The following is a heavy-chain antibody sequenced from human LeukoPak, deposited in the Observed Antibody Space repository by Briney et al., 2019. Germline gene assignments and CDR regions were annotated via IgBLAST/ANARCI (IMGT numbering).Heavy chain of an antibody. CDR1: GGSINSDY. D-gene: IGHD6-13*01. J-gene: IGHJ4*02. CDR2: VSYSGSA. V-gene: IGHV4-59*01. CDR3: ARVRIRPAPGTVACGAPRTKPTYYFDF. Sequence: LETLSLTCTVAGGSINSDYWSWVRLPPGWGLEWIGYVSYSGSAYYSPSLKSRVTISVQADMRQFSLRLTSVTAADSAVYYCARVRIRPAPGTVACGAPRTKPTYYFDFWGQGALVAGSS.